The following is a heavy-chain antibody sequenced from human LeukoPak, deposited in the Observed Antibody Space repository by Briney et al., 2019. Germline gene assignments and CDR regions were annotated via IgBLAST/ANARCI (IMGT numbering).Heavy chain of an antibody. J-gene: IGHJ5*02. Sequence: PGRSLRLSCAASGFTFDDYAMHWVRQAPGKGLEWVSGISWNSGSIGYADSVKGRFTISRDNAKNSLYLQMNSLRAEDTAVYYCARDSIGIVGATAWGQGTLVTVSS. CDR3: ARDSIGIVGATA. CDR2: ISWNSGSI. CDR1: GFTFDDYA. D-gene: IGHD1-26*01. V-gene: IGHV3-9*01.